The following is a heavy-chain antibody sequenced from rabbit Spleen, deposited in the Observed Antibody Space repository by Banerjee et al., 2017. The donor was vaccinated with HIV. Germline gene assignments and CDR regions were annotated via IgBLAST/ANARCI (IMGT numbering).Heavy chain of an antibody. D-gene: IGHD1-1*01. V-gene: IGHV1S40*01. Sequence: QSLEESGGGLVKPGGTLTLTCTVSGFSFSSNWICWVRQAPGKGLEWIACIDSSDGDTDYANWPKGRFTISKASSTTVTLQMTSLTAADTATYFCARNYVNTFDPWGPGTLVTVS. CDR3: ARNYVNTFDP. J-gene: IGHJ2*01. CDR1: GFSFSSNW. CDR2: IDSSDGDT.